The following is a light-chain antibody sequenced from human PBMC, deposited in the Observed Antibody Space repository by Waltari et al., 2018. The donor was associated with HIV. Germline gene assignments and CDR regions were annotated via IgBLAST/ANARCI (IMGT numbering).Light chain of an antibody. CDR2: DAS. CDR3: QQRGNWPRVS. CDR1: QSVSSY. J-gene: IGKJ5*01. V-gene: IGKV3-11*01. Sequence: IVLTQSPATLSLSPGERATLSCRASQSVSSYLAWYQQKPGQAPRLLIYDASNRATGIPARFSGSGSGTDFTLTISSLEPEDFAVYYCQQRGNWPRVSFGQGTRL.